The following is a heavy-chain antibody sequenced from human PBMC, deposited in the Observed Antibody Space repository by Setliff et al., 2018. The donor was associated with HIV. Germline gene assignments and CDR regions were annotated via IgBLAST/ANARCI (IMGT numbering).Heavy chain of an antibody. J-gene: IGHJ4*02. D-gene: IGHD3-10*01. V-gene: IGHV3-53*05. Sequence: GGSLRLSCAASGFTLSSSHMTWVRQAPGKGLEWVSFIYSDGRTYYGESVKGRFTISRDDSKNTLYLQMNSLRVEDTAVYYCAKDMASDLVHLFDYWGQGALVTVSS. CDR1: GFTLSSSH. CDR2: IYSDGRT. CDR3: AKDMASDLVHLFDY.